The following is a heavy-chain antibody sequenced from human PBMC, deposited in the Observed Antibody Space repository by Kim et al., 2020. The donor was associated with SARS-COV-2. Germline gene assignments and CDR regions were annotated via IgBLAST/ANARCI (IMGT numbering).Heavy chain of an antibody. Sequence: GGSLRLSCSASGFTFSSYAMHWVRQAPGKGLEYVSAISSNGGSTYYADSVKGRFTISRDNSKNTLYLQMSSLRAEDTAVYYCALGGSGYYTGPSGYWGQGTLVTVSS. CDR3: ALGGSGYYTGPSGY. D-gene: IGHD3-3*01. CDR1: GFTFSSYA. V-gene: IGHV3-64D*09. J-gene: IGHJ4*02. CDR2: ISSNGGST.